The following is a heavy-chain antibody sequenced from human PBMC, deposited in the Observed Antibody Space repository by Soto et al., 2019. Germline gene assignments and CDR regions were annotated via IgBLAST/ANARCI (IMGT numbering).Heavy chain of an antibody. CDR3: ARVPGP. Sequence: PSETLSLTCTVSGGSISSGGYFWNWIRQHAGKGLEWIGYIYHSGSTYYNPSLKSRVTISVDRSKNQFSLKLSSVTAADTAVYYCARVPGPWGQGTQVTVSS. CDR2: IYHSGST. V-gene: IGHV4-30-2*01. J-gene: IGHJ5*02. D-gene: IGHD7-27*01. CDR1: GGSISSGGYF.